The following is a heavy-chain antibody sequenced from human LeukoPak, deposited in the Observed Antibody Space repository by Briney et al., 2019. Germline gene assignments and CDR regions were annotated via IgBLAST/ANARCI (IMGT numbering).Heavy chain of an antibody. CDR3: ARGSYDSSGQGWFYFDY. J-gene: IGHJ4*02. CDR2: IWYDGSNK. Sequence: PGGSLRLSCAASGFTFSSYAMHWVRQAPGKGLEWVAVIWYDGSNKYYTDSVKGRFTISRDNSKITLYLQMNSLRAEDTAVYYCARGSYDSSGQGWFYFDYWGQGTLVTVSS. D-gene: IGHD3-22*01. CDR1: GFTFSSYA. V-gene: IGHV3-33*01.